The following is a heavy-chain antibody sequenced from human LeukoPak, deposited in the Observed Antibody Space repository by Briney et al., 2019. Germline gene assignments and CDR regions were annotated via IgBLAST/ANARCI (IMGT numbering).Heavy chain of an antibody. D-gene: IGHD2/OR15-2a*01. V-gene: IGHV3-66*01. CDR2: IYSGGGT. Sequence: GGSLRLSCAASGFTVSSNYMTWVRQAPGKGLEWVSVIYSGGGTYYADSVKGRFTISRDNSKNTLYLQMNSLRAEDTAVYYCARDEPSPDSTDLDYWGQGTLVTVSS. J-gene: IGHJ4*02. CDR1: GFTVSSNY. CDR3: ARDEPSPDSTDLDY.